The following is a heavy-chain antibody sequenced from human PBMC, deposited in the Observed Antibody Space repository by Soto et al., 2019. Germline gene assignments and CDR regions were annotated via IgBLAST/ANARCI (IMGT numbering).Heavy chain of an antibody. D-gene: IGHD3-3*01. CDR3: ARGTLNYDFWSGYYSDYYYYGMDV. J-gene: IGHJ6*02. CDR1: GGSFSGYY. V-gene: IGHV4-34*01. CDR2: INHSGST. Sequence: SETLSLTCAVYGGSFSGYYWSWIRQPPGKGLEWIGEINHSGSTNYNPSLKSRVTISVDTSKNQFSLKLSSVTAADTAVYYCARGTLNYDFWSGYYSDYYYYGMDVWGQGTTVTVSS.